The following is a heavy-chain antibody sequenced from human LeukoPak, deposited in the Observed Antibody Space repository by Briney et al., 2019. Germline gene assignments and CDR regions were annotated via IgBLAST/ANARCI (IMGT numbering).Heavy chain of an antibody. CDR2: ISGSGYYI. D-gene: IGHD3-3*01. CDR1: GFTFSSYS. Sequence: GGSLRLSCAASGFTFSSYSMNWVRQAPGKGLEWVSSISGSGYYIYYADSVKGRFTISRDNAKNSLYLQMNSLRAEDTAVYYCARGSGYYDFWSGYYGSDYWGQGTLVTVSS. CDR3: ARGSGYYDFWSGYYGSDY. V-gene: IGHV3-21*01. J-gene: IGHJ4*02.